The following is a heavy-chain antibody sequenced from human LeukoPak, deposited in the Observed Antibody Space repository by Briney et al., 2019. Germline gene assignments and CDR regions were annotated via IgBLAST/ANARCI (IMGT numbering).Heavy chain of an antibody. CDR1: GFTFSSYW. D-gene: IGHD2-2*02. CDR2: INSDGSSR. CDR3: ARDHCSSTSCYTPDY. Sequence: AGSLRLSCAAGGFTFSSYWMDWVRQAPGKGLVWVSRINSDGSSRSYGDAVKGRLSISRANGKNARDLRMNSLRAEDMAVYYCARDHCSSTSCYTPDYWGQGTLVTV. J-gene: IGHJ4*02. V-gene: IGHV3-74*01.